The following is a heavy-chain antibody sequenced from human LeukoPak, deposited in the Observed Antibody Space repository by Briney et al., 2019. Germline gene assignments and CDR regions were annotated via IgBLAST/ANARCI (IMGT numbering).Heavy chain of an antibody. CDR1: GGSFSGYY. J-gene: IGHJ5*02. CDR2: INHSGST. D-gene: IGHD2-21*02. CDR3: ARGLLFSWFDP. V-gene: IGHV4-34*01. Sequence: SETLSLTCAVYGGSFSGYYWSWIRQPPGKGLEWIGEINHSGSTNYNPSLKSRVTISVDTSKNQFSLKLSSVTAADTAVYYCARGLLFSWFDPWGQGTLVTVSS.